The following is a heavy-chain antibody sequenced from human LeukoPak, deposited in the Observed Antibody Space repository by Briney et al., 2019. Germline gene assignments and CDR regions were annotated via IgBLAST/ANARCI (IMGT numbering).Heavy chain of an antibody. Sequence: GASVKVSCKASGYTFTSYGISWVRQAPGQGLEWMGWISAYNGNTNYAQKLQGRVTMTTDTSTSTAYMELRSLRSEDTAVYYCARATYYYDSSGYYEPFDIWGQGTMVTVSS. V-gene: IGHV1-18*01. CDR1: GYTFTSYG. CDR3: ARATYYYDSSGYYEPFDI. J-gene: IGHJ3*02. D-gene: IGHD3-22*01. CDR2: ISAYNGNT.